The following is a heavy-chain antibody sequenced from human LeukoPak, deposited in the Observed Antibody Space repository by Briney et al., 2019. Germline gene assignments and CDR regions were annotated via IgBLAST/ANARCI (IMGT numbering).Heavy chain of an antibody. CDR3: ASAGIIGNTYYMDV. D-gene: IGHD3-10*01. J-gene: IGHJ6*03. CDR1: GFTFSSYD. CDR2: ISGGGGTK. Sequence: VGSLRLSCAASGFTFSSYDMNWVRQAPGKGLEWVSAISGGGGTKYYADFVKGRFTISRDNSKNTLCLQMNSLRAEDTALYYCASAGIIGNTYYMDVWGKGTTVTVSS. V-gene: IGHV3-23*01.